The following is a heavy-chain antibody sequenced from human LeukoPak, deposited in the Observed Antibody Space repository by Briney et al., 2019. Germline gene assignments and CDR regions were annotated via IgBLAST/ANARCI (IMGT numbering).Heavy chain of an antibody. V-gene: IGHV3-23*01. Sequence: GGSLRLSCAASGFTFSNYIMHWVRQAPGKGLEWVSTISGSGGSTYYADSVKGRFTISRDNSKNTLFLQMNSLRAEDTAVYYCAKSGDQLVEGFDYWGQGTLVTVSS. J-gene: IGHJ4*02. CDR3: AKSGDQLVEGFDY. CDR2: ISGSGGST. D-gene: IGHD2-2*01. CDR1: GFTFSNYI.